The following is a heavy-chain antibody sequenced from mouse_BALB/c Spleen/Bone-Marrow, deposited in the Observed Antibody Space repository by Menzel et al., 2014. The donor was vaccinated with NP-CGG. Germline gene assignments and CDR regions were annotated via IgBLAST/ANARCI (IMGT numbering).Heavy chain of an antibody. J-gene: IGHJ4*01. CDR3: TRSPITTVVAETVDY. Sequence: LKQSGSELVRPGASVKLSCKASGYTFXSYWMHWVKQRPGQGPEWIGNIYPGSGSTNYDEKFKSKATLTVDTSSSTAYMQLSSLTSEDSAVYYCTRSPITTVVAETVDYWGQGTSVIVSS. V-gene: IGHV1S22*01. D-gene: IGHD1-1*01. CDR1: GYTFXSYW. CDR2: IYPGSGST.